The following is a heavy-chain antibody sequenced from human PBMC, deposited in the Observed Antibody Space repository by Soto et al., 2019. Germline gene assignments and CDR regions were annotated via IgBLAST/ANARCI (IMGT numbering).Heavy chain of an antibody. Sequence: QITLKESGPPLVKPTQTLTLTCTFSGFSLSTSGVGVGWIRQPPGKALEWLALIYWDDDKRYSPSLKSRLTITKDTSKNQVVLTMTTMDPVDTATYYCAHSYLSLVGATTSGYFDYWGQGTLVTVSS. D-gene: IGHD1-26*01. CDR3: AHSYLSLVGATTSGYFDY. J-gene: IGHJ4*02. CDR1: GFSLSTSGVG. V-gene: IGHV2-5*02. CDR2: IYWDDDK.